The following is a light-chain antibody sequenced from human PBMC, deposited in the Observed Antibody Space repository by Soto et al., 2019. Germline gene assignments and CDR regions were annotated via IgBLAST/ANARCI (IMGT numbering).Light chain of an antibody. CDR1: QSISSW. J-gene: IGKJ1*01. CDR2: DAS. V-gene: IGKV1-5*01. CDR3: QQHNSYSGT. Sequence: QMTQAPSPLPPSVGDRVTITCRASQSISSWLAWYQQKPGKAPKLLIYDASSLESGVPSRFSGSGSGTEFTLTISSLQPDDFATYYCQQHNSYSGTFGQGTKVDIK.